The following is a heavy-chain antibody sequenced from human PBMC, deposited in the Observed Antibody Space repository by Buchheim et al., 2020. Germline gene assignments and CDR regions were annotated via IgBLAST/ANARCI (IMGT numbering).Heavy chain of an antibody. CDR2: ISYDGSNK. D-gene: IGHD3-22*01. Sequence: VQLVESGGGLVQPGGSLRLSCAASGFTFSSYAMHWVRQAPGKGLEWVAVISYDGSNKYYADFVKGRFTISRDNSKNTLYLQMNSLRAEDTAVYYCVSYYYDSSGSTYFDYWGQGTL. J-gene: IGHJ4*02. V-gene: IGHV3-30-3*01. CDR1: GFTFSSYA. CDR3: VSYYYDSSGSTYFDY.